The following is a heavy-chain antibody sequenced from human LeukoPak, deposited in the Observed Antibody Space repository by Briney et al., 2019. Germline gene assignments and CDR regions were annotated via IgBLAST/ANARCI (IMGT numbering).Heavy chain of an antibody. CDR3: ARVSAYSSSSLVNWFDP. CDR1: GGSISGSSYY. V-gene: IGHV4-39*01. J-gene: IGHJ5*02. D-gene: IGHD6-6*01. Sequence: SETLSLTCTVSGGSISGSSYYWGWIRQPPGKGLEWIGNIYYSGSTYYNPSLKSRVTISVDTSKNQFSLKLSSVTAADTAVYYCARVSAYSSSSLVNWFDPWGQGTLVTVSS. CDR2: IYYSGST.